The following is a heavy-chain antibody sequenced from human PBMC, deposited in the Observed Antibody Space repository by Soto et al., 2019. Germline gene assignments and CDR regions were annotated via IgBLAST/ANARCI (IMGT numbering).Heavy chain of an antibody. CDR3: AGIYSGSPGGTLRY. D-gene: IGHD1-26*01. CDR2: IYYSGST. V-gene: IGHV4-31*03. CDR1: GGSISSSGYY. Sequence: QVQLQESGPGLVKPSQTLSLTCTVSGGSISSSGYYWSWIRQHPGKGLEWIGYIYYSGSTYYNPSLKSRVTISVDTSKNQFSLKLSSVTAADTAVYSCAGIYSGSPGGTLRYWGQGTLVTVSS. J-gene: IGHJ4*02.